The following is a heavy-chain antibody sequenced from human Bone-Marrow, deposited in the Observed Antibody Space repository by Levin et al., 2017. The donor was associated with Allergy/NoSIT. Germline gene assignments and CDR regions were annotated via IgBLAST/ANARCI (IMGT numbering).Heavy chain of an antibody. J-gene: IGHJ4*02. Sequence: KVSCKGSGYSFTSYWIGWVRQMPGKGLEWMGIIYPGDSDTRYSPSFQGQVTISADKSISTAYLQWSSLKASDTAMYYCARLRFTYYGSGSYLGYWGQGTLVTVSS. V-gene: IGHV5-51*01. CDR1: GYSFTSYW. CDR2: IYPGDSDT. CDR3: ARLRFTYYGSGSYLGY. D-gene: IGHD3-10*01.